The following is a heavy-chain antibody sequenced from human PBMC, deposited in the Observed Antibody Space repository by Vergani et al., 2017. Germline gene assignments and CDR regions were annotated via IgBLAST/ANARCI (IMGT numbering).Heavy chain of an antibody. CDR3: AKDKSWNYIFDY. CDR2: ISGSDGST. D-gene: IGHD1-7*01. Sequence: VQLVESGGGVVQPGTSLRLSCVVSGFTFSNYAMNWVRQAPGKGLEWVSGISGSDGSTYYADSVKGRFTISRDNSKNTLYLQMNSLRAEDTAVYYCAKDKSWNYIFDYWGQGTLVTVSS. J-gene: IGHJ4*02. V-gene: IGHV3-23*04. CDR1: GFTFSNYA.